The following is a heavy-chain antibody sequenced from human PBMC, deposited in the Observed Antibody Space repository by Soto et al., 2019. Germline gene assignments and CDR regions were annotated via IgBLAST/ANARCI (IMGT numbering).Heavy chain of an antibody. Sequence: QVQLVQSGAEVKKPGSSVKVSCKASGGTFSSYAISWVRQAPGQGLEWMGGIIPIFGTANYAQKFQGRVTITAGDATSTAELELSRLRSEDTAVYYCASGADSPVAYGMDVWGQGTTVTVSS. CDR2: IIPIFGTA. V-gene: IGHV1-69*12. CDR1: GGTFSSYA. CDR3: ASGADSPVAYGMDV. J-gene: IGHJ6*02. D-gene: IGHD2-15*01.